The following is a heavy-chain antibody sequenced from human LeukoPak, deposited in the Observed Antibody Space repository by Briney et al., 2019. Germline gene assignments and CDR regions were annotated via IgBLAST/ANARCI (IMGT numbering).Heavy chain of an antibody. CDR1: GYSISSGYY. J-gene: IGHJ3*02. CDR2: IYHSGST. V-gene: IGHV4-38-2*01. Sequence: SETLSLTCAVSGYSISSGYYWGWIRQPPGKGLEWIGSIYHSGSTYYNPSLKSRVTISVDTSKNQFSLKLSSVTAADTAMYYCARQLVGYYDFWSGKRGAFDIWGQGTMVTVSS. D-gene: IGHD3-3*01. CDR3: ARQLVGYYDFWSGKRGAFDI.